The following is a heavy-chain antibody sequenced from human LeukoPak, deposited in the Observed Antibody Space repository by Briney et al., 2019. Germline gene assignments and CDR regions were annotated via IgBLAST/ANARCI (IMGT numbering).Heavy chain of an antibody. J-gene: IGHJ4*02. D-gene: IGHD3-10*01. CDR3: ARDGDEGPYGSGSSFDY. V-gene: IGHV4-39*02. CDR1: GGSISSSSYY. Sequence: KASETLSLTCTVSGGSISSSSYYWGWIRQPPGKGLEWIGSIYYSGSTYYNPSLKSRVTISVDTSKNQFSLKLSSVTAADTAMYYCARDGDEGPYGSGSSFDYWGQGTLVTVSS. CDR2: IYYSGST.